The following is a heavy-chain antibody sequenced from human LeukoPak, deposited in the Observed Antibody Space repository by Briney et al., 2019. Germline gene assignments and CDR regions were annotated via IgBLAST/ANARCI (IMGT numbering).Heavy chain of an antibody. CDR2: IYHSGSF. Sequence: SETLSLTCAVSGGSISSSNWWSWVRQPPGKGLEWIADIYHSGSFHYNPSLKGRVTISLDKSKNQFSLNLNSVTAADTAVYYCARDASGRSRNYFDPWGQGTLVTVSS. D-gene: IGHD2-15*01. V-gene: IGHV4-4*02. J-gene: IGHJ5*02. CDR1: GGSISSSNW. CDR3: ARDASGRSRNYFDP.